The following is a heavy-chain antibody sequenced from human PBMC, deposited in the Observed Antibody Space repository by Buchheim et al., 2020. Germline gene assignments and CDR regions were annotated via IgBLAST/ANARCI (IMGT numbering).Heavy chain of an antibody. CDR3: AKGLGGCREFDYIWGSYRFYVY. D-gene: IGHD3-16*02. J-gene: IGHJ4*02. Sequence: QLVESGGGLVQPGGSLRLSCAASRFILSSYWMSWVRQAPGKGLEWVAVISYDGGSKYYADSVKGRSTISRDNANNTLYLQMNSLRPEDTAVYYCAKGLGGCREFDYIWGSYRFYVYWGQGTL. CDR1: RFILSSYW. V-gene: IGHV3-30*18. CDR2: ISYDGGSK.